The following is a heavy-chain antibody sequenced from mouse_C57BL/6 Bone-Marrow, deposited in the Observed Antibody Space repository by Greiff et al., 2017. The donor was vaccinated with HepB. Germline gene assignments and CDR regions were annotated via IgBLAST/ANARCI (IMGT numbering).Heavy chain of an antibody. CDR2: FHPYNDDT. D-gene: IGHD1-1*01. J-gene: IGHJ1*03. CDR1: GYTFTTYP. V-gene: IGHV1-47*01. Sequence: VQLQQSGAELVKPGASVKMSCKASGYTFTTYPIEWMKQNHGKSLEWIGNFHPYNDDTKYNEKFKGKATLTVEKSSNTAYLELSRLTSDVSAVYYCPLYCGSSYWYFDVWGTGTTVTVSS. CDR3: PLYCGSSYWYFDV.